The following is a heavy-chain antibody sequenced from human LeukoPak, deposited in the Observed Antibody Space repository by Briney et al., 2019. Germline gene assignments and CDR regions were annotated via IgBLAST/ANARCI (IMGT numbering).Heavy chain of an antibody. D-gene: IGHD5-12*01. V-gene: IGHV3-73*01. CDR3: SRQVDSVHDY. CDR1: GFTFSGSH. Sequence: GGSLRLSCAASGFTFSGSHMHWVRQASGKGLEWVGHIRSKADNYATAYGASVTGRFTISRDDSKNMAYLQMDSLKTEDTAIYYCSRQVDSVHDYWGRGILVTVSS. CDR2: IRSKADNYAT. J-gene: IGHJ4*02.